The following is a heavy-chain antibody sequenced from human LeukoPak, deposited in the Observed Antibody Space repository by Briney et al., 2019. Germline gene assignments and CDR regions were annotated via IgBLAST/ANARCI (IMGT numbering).Heavy chain of an antibody. J-gene: IGHJ4*02. CDR2: INPNSGGT. V-gene: IGHV1-2*02. CDR1: GYTFTGYY. Sequence: ASVKVSCKASGYTFTGYYMHWVRQAPGQGLEWMGWINPNSGGTNYAQKFQGRVTMTRDTSISTAYMELSRLRSDETAVYYCARAKFKPGGGSPGYWGQGTLVTVSS. D-gene: IGHD2-8*02. CDR3: ARAKFKPGGGSPGY.